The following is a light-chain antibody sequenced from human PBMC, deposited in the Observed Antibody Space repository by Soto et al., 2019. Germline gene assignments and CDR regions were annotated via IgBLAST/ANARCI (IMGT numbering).Light chain of an antibody. V-gene: IGLV2-14*03. CDR2: DVS. CDR3: SSYTGSVTAV. J-gene: IGLJ2*01. CDR1: SSEVGCYNY. Sequence: QSALTQPASVSGSPGKSITISCTGTSSEVGCYNYVSWYQQHPGKAPKLMIYDVSNRPSGVSNRFSGSKSGNTASLTISGHQAEDEAHYYCSSYTGSVTAVFGGGTKLTVL.